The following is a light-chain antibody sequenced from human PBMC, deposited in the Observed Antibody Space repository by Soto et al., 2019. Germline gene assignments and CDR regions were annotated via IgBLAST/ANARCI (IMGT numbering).Light chain of an antibody. Sequence: QSALTQPASVSGSPGQSITISCTGTSSDVGGYGYVSWYQQHPGKAPKLMIYEVSNRPSGVSNRFSGSKSGNTASLTISGLQAEDEADYYCSSYTSSSTLVFGGGTKVTVL. J-gene: IGLJ3*02. CDR1: SSDVGGYGY. CDR3: SSYTSSSTLV. CDR2: EVS. V-gene: IGLV2-14*01.